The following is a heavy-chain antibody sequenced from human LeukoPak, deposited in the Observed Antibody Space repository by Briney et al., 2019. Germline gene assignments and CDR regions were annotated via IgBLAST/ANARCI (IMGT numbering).Heavy chain of an antibody. D-gene: IGHD1-14*01. CDR2: INPGGSSI. V-gene: IGHV3-74*01. J-gene: IGHJ4*02. CDR1: GFTFSSYW. CDR3: ARSNQADDY. Sequence: GGSLRLSCAASGFTFSSYWMHWVRQVPGKGLMWVARINPGGSSITYADSVKGRFTISRDNAKNTLYLQMDSLRAEDTGVYYCARSNQADDYWGQGTLVTVSS.